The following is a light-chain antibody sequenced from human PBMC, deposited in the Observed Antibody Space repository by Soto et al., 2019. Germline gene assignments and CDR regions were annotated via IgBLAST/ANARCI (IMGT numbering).Light chain of an antibody. CDR1: SGHSNYA. Sequence: QAVLTQSPSASASLGASVKLTCTLSSGHSNYAIAWHQQQPEKGPRYLMKVSSDGSHSKGDGIPDRFSGSSSGAERYLTISSLQTEDEADYYCQTWGTDSYVFGIAPKLTVL. CDR3: QTWGTDSYV. J-gene: IGLJ1*01. CDR2: VSSDGSH. V-gene: IGLV4-69*01.